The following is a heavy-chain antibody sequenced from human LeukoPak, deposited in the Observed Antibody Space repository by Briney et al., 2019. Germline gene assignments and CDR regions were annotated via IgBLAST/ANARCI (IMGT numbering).Heavy chain of an antibody. D-gene: IGHD2-15*01. Sequence: ASVKVSCKASGYTFTSYGISWVRQAPGQGLEWMGWISAYNGNTNYAQKLQGRVTMTTDTSTSTAYMELRSLRSDDTAVYYCAREEYCSGGSCGDYYYYYMDVWGKGTTVTISS. CDR2: ISAYNGNT. V-gene: IGHV1-18*01. CDR3: AREEYCSGGSCGDYYYYYMDV. J-gene: IGHJ6*03. CDR1: GYTFTSYG.